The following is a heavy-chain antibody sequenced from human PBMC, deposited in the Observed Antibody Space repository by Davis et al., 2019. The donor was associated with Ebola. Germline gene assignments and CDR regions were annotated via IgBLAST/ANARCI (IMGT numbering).Heavy chain of an antibody. CDR3: AKDRSRWDSRTDGLDM. D-gene: IGHD1-26*01. Sequence: GESLKISCAASGFTFSTYAMTWVRQAPGKGLEWVSLVSDSGAFIYYAESVQGRFTISRDNSKNTLYLQMNSLRAEDTAVYYCAKDRSRWDSRTDGLDMWGQGTMVTVSS. CDR2: VSDSGAFI. V-gene: IGHV3-23*01. CDR1: GFTFSTYA. J-gene: IGHJ3*02.